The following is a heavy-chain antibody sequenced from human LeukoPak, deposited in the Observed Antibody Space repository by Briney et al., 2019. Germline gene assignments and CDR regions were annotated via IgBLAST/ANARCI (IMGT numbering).Heavy chain of an antibody. J-gene: IGHJ5*02. D-gene: IGHD3-22*01. CDR2: ISGSGGST. CDR3: AKDHNARGSGYYYSWFDP. Sequence: GGSLRLSCAASGFTFSSYAMSWVRQAPGKGLEWVSAISGSGGSTYYADSVKGRFTISRDNSKNTLYLQMNSLRAEDTAVYYCAKDHNARGSGYYYSWFDPWGQGTLVTVSS. V-gene: IGHV3-23*01. CDR1: GFTFSSYA.